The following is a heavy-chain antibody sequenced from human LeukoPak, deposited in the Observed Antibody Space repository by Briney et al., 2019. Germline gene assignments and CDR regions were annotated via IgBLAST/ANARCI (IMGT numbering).Heavy chain of an antibody. D-gene: IGHD1-26*01. V-gene: IGHV3-23*01. CDR1: GFTFSDYA. CDR2: TTGRADIT. Sequence: GGSLRLSCTASGFTFSDYAMSWVRQAPGKGLEWVSGTTGRADITHYADSVKGRFTISRDNSKNTLYLQMNSLRAEDTAVYYCASQIVGAFDYWGQGTLVTVSS. CDR3: ASQIVGAFDY. J-gene: IGHJ4*02.